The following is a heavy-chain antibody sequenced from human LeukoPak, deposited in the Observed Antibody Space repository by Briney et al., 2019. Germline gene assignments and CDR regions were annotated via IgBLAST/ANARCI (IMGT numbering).Heavy chain of an antibody. CDR1: AFTFSSYA. V-gene: IGHV3-30*04. CDR2: ISYDGSNK. CDR3: AKIGRGYDAFDI. J-gene: IGHJ3*02. Sequence: GGSLRLSCAASAFTFSSYAMHWFRQAPGEGLAWVAVISYDGSNKYYADSVKGRFTISRDNAKNSLYLQMNSLRAEDTALYYCAKIGRGYDAFDIWGQGTMVTVSS. D-gene: IGHD3-22*01.